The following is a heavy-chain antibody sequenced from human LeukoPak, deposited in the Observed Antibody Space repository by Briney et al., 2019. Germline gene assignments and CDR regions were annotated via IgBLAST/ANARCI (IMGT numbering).Heavy chain of an antibody. V-gene: IGHV1-2*04. Sequence: ASVKVSCKASGYTLTGYYMHWVRQAPGQGLEWMGWINPNSGGTNYAQKFQGWVTMTRDTSISTAYLQWSSLKASDTAMYYCARHPSGDFDYWGQGTLVTVSS. D-gene: IGHD6-19*01. J-gene: IGHJ4*02. CDR1: GYTLTGYY. CDR2: INPNSGGT. CDR3: ARHPSGDFDY.